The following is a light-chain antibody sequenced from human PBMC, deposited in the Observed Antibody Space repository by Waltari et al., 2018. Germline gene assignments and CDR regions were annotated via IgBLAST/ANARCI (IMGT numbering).Light chain of an antibody. CDR3: QQYSSPSSIT. CDR2: WAS. CDR1: QTILYSGNNRQC. V-gene: IGKV4-1*01. J-gene: IGKJ5*01. Sequence: IVMTQSPASLAVSLGERATINCKSSQTILYSGNNRQCLAWYQQKPGQPPRLLIYWASSRESAVPDRFSGSGSGTDFTLTSSSLQAEDVAVYYCQQYSSPSSITFGQGTPLEIK.